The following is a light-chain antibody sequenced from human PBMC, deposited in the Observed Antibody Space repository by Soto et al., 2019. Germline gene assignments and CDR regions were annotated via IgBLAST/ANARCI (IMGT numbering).Light chain of an antibody. Sequence: QSALTQPASLSGSPGQSITISCTGTSSDVGDYNYVSWYQQHPGKAPKLMIYEVNNRPSGVANRFSGSKSGNTASLTISGLQADDEADYYCSSYTGSFTLVFGTGTKSPS. J-gene: IGLJ1*01. CDR3: SSYTGSFTLV. V-gene: IGLV2-14*01. CDR2: EVN. CDR1: SSDVGDYNY.